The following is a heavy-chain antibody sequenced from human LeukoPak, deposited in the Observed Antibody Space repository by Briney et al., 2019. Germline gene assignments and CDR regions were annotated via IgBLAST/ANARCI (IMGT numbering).Heavy chain of an antibody. CDR1: GGTIRSNNYY. V-gene: IGHV4-39*01. Sequence: SETLTLTCTASGGTIRSNNYYWGWIRQPPGKGLEWLGSIYYSENTYYNPSLKSRVTIYVDTSTNQFSLKPSSVTAADTSVYYCAVGATHFDYCGQGTLVTVSS. CDR3: AVGATHFDY. J-gene: IGHJ4*02. CDR2: IYYSENT. D-gene: IGHD1-26*01.